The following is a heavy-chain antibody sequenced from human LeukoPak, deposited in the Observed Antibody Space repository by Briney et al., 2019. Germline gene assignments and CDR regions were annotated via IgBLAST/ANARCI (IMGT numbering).Heavy chain of an antibody. CDR1: GFTFSSYA. J-gene: IGHJ6*02. CDR2: ISGSGGST. Sequence: GGSLRLSCAASGFTFSSYAMSWVRQAPGKGLEWVSAISGSGGSTYYADSVKGRFTISRDNSKSTLYLQMNSLRAEDTAVYYCAKALRYYYYYGMDVWGQGTTVTVSS. V-gene: IGHV3-23*01. CDR3: AKALRYYYYYGMDV.